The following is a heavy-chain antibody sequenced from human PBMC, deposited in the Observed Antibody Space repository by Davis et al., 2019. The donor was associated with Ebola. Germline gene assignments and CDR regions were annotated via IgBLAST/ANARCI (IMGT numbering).Heavy chain of an antibody. V-gene: IGHV3-11*06. D-gene: IGHD4-17*01. Sequence: GESLKISCAASGFTFSDYYMSWIRQAPGKGLEWVSYISSSSSYTNYADSVKGRFTISRDNAKNSLYLLMNSLRAEDTAVYYCAREAGTNFDYWGQGTPVTVSS. CDR2: ISSSSSYT. CDR3: AREAGTNFDY. CDR1: GFTFSDYY. J-gene: IGHJ4*02.